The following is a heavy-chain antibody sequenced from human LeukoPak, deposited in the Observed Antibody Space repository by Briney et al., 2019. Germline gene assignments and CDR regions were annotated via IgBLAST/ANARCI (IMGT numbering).Heavy chain of an antibody. J-gene: IGHJ2*01. CDR1: GFTFSSYG. Sequence: PGGSLRLSCAASGFTFSSYGMHWVRQAPGKGLEWVAVIWYDGSNKYYADSVKGRFTISRDNSKNTLYLQMNSLRAEDTAVYYCAKDTGYYYGSGNWYFDLWGRGTLVTASS. V-gene: IGHV3-33*06. CDR3: AKDTGYYYGSGNWYFDL. D-gene: IGHD3-10*01. CDR2: IWYDGSNK.